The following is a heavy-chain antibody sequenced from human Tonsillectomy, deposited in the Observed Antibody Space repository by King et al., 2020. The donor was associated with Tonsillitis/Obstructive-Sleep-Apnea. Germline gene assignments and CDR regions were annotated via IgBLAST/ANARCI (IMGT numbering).Heavy chain of an antibody. J-gene: IGHJ6*04. Sequence: VQLVESGGGLVQPGRSLRLSCAGSGFTSNDYAMHWIRQAPGKGLEWVAVIYWNSDRIDYADSVKGRFTISRDNARNSLYLQMNSLRPEDTALYYCGKDLRPGCLDVWGKGTTVTVSS. V-gene: IGHV3-9*02. CDR1: GFTSNDYA. D-gene: IGHD2-15*01. CDR3: GKDLRPGCLDV. CDR2: IYWNSDRI.